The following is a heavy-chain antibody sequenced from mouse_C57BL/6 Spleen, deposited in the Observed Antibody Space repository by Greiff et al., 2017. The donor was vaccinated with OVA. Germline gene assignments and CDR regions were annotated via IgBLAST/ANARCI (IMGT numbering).Heavy chain of an antibody. J-gene: IGHJ4*01. Sequence: MLVESEGGLVQPGSSMKLSCTASGFTFSDYYMAWVRQVPEKGLEWVANINYDGSSTYYLDSLKSRFIISRDNAKNILYLQMSSLKSEDTATYYCARAHYYAMDYWGQGTSVTVSS. CDR2: INYDGSST. CDR1: GFTFSDYY. V-gene: IGHV5-16*01. CDR3: ARAHYYAMDY.